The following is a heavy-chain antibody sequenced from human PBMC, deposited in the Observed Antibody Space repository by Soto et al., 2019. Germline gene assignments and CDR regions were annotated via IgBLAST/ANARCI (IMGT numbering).Heavy chain of an antibody. J-gene: IGHJ3*02. CDR3: ARGNYYGAYDI. CDR1: GGSFSGYY. D-gene: IGHD3-10*01. CDR2: INHSGST. Sequence: PPETLSLTCAVYGGSFSGYYWSWIRQPPGKGLEWIGEINHSGSTNYNPSLKSRVTISVDTSKNQFSLKLSSVTAADTAVYYCARGNYYGAYDIWGQGTMVTVSS. V-gene: IGHV4-34*01.